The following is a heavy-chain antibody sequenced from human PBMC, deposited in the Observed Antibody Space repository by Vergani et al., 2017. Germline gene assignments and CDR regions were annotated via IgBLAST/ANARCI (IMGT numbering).Heavy chain of an antibody. CDR1: GGTFSSYT. J-gene: IGHJ4*02. V-gene: IGHV1-69*02. Sequence: QVQLVQSGAEVKKPGSSVKVSCKASGGTFSSYTISWVRQAPGQGLEWMGRIIPILGIANYAQKLQGRVTMTTDTSTSTAYMELRSLRSDDTAVYYCAGGDRARGGDYWGQGTLVTVSS. CDR3: AGGDRARGGDY. D-gene: IGHD2-21*01. CDR2: IIPILGIA.